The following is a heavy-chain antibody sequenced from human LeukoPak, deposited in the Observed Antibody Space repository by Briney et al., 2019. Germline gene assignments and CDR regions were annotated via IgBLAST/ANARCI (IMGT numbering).Heavy chain of an antibody. CDR3: ARLRGYSSGNQGYYYYYYMDV. Sequence: SETLSLTCAVSSGSVSSSSHYWSWIRQPPGKGLEWIGEINHSGSTNYNPSLKSRVTISVDTSKNQFSLKLSSVTAADTAVYYCARLRGYSSGNQGYYYYYYMDVWGKGTTVTVSS. D-gene: IGHD6-19*01. V-gene: IGHV4-39*07. CDR1: SGSVSSSSHY. CDR2: INHSGST. J-gene: IGHJ6*03.